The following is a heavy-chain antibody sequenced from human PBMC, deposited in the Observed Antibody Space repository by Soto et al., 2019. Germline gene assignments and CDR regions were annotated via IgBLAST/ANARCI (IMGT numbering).Heavy chain of an antibody. CDR1: GFTFSDYG. CDR3: AKAGYCTRGNCYDYYRYGMDV. V-gene: IGHV3-30*18. Sequence: VQMEESGGGVVQPGRSLRLTCAVSGFTFSDYGMHWVRQAPRKGLEWVAVVSYDGSSDFYADSGTGRFTISRDNSKNALHLQMNRLRPEDTAVDYCAKAGYCTRGNCYDYYRYGMDVWGPGTAVTVSS. CDR2: VSYDGSSD. D-gene: IGHD3-10*01. J-gene: IGHJ6*02.